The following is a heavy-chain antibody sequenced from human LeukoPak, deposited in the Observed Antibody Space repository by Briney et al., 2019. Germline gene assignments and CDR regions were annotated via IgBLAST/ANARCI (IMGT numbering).Heavy chain of an antibody. D-gene: IGHD1-26*01. Sequence: SETLSLTCTVSGGSISSGSYYWSWIRQPAGKGLEWIGSIYYSGSTYYNPSLKSRVTISVDTSKNQFSLKLSSVTAADTAVYYCARPGGWDVRGAKTLPFDYWGQGTLVTVSS. CDR3: ARPGGWDVRGAKTLPFDY. CDR2: IYYSGST. J-gene: IGHJ4*02. CDR1: GGSISSGSYY. V-gene: IGHV4-39*01.